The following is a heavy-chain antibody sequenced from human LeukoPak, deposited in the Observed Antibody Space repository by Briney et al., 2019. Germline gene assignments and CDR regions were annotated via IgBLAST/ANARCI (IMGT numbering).Heavy chain of an antibody. J-gene: IGHJ6*02. D-gene: IGHD3-3*01. CDR3: ARHRGGWRSGYYGMDV. Sequence: PSETLSLTCTVSGGSISSYYWSWIRQPPGKGLEWIGYIYYSGSTNYNPSLKSRVTISVDTSKNQFSLKLSSVTAADTAVYYCARHRGGWRSGYYGMDVWGQGTTVTVSS. CDR2: IYYSGST. CDR1: GGSISSYY. V-gene: IGHV4-59*08.